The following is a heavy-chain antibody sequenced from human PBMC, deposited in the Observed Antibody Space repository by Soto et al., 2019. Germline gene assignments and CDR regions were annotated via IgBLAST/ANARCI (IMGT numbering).Heavy chain of an antibody. J-gene: IGHJ4*02. D-gene: IGHD3-10*01. Sequence: EVQLLESGGGLVQPGGSLRLSCAASGFTFNNYAMTWVRQAPGKGLEWVSAISGGGDTTSYADSVKGRFTVSRDDSKNTLYLQMSSLRAEDTALYYCAKGRGGSGSLTPRVDFWGQETLVTVSS. CDR1: GFTFNNYA. CDR2: ISGGGDTT. V-gene: IGHV3-23*01. CDR3: AKGRGGSGSLTPRVDF.